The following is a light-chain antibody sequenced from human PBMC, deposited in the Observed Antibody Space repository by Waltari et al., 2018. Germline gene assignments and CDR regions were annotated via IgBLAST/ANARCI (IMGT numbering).Light chain of an antibody. V-gene: IGKV3-15*01. CDR2: GAS. CDR1: QTVSST. J-gene: IGKJ2*01. CDR3: QQCNNWPYT. Sequence: EIVMTQSPATLSVSPGERAILSCRASQTVSSTLAWYQQKPGQAPRLLIYGASTRATGIPARFSGSWSGTDFTLTISSLQSEDFAVYYCQQCNNWPYTFGQGTRLEIK.